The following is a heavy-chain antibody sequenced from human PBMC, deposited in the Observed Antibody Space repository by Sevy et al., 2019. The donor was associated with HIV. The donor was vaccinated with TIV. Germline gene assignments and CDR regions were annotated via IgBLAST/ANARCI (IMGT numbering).Heavy chain of an antibody. D-gene: IGHD3-16*02. V-gene: IGHV3-48*01. CDR3: ARGDYDYIWGSYRFRFDP. Sequence: GGSLRLSCAASGFTFSSYSMNWVRQAPGKGLEWVSYISGSSSTIYYADSVKGRFTISRDNAKNSRSLQMNSLRAEDTAVYYCARGDYDYIWGSYRFRFDPWGQGTLVTVSS. J-gene: IGHJ5*02. CDR1: GFTFSSYS. CDR2: ISGSSSTI.